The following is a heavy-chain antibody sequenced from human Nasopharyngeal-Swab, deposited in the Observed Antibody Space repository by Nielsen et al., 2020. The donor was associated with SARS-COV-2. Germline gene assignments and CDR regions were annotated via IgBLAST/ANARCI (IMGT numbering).Heavy chain of an antibody. CDR1: GGSISSGGYY. Sequence: SETLSLTCAVSGGSISSGGYYWSWIRQPPGKGLEWIGYIYYSGSTYYNPSLKSRVTISVDTSKNQFSLKLSSVTAADTAVYYCAREGGIVGATESYWGQGTLVTVSS. D-gene: IGHD1-26*01. CDR3: AREGGIVGATESY. CDR2: IYYSGST. V-gene: IGHV4-30-4*01. J-gene: IGHJ4*02.